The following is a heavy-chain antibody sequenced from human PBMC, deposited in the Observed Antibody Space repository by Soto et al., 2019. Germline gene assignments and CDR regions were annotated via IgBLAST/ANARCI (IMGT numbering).Heavy chain of an antibody. D-gene: IGHD3-22*01. J-gene: IGHJ4*02. CDR2: IYSGGST. V-gene: IGHV3-53*01. CDR3: ARDYDSSGYYSTTNDY. CDR1: GFTVSSNY. Sequence: EVQLVESGGGLIQPGGSLRLSCAASGFTVSSNYMSWVRQAPGKGLEWVSVIYSGGSTYYADSVKGRFTISRDNSKNTLYLQMNSLRAEDTAVYYCARDYDSSGYYSTTNDYWGQGTLVTVSS.